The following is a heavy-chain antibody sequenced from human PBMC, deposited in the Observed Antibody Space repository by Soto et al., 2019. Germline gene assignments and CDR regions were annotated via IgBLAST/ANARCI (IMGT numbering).Heavy chain of an antibody. CDR2: IYYSGTT. J-gene: IGHJ4*02. Sequence: PSETLSLTCTVSGASITNYYWGWIWQPPGKGLEWIGYIYYSGTTNYNPSLKSRVTMSVDTSKNQFSLKLTSVTAADTAVYYCATVSAILGVVSSFAYWGQGTLVTVSS. D-gene: IGHD3-3*01. CDR1: GASITNYY. V-gene: IGHV4-59*01. CDR3: ATVSAILGVVSSFAY.